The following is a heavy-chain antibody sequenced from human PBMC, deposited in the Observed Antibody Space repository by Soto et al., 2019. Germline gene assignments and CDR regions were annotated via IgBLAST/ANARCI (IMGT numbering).Heavy chain of an antibody. V-gene: IGHV1-69*12. CDR1: GGTFSNSA. J-gene: IGHJ6*02. Sequence: QVQLEQSGAEVKKPGSSVKVSCKASGGTFSNSAISWVRQAPGQGLEWMAGIMAIFRTPDYSQKFQGRVTITADESASTAYMEWSGLRTDGTAVYYCARDKDRLQLGGNSYYVLDVWGQGTTVTVSS. D-gene: IGHD5-12*01. CDR2: IMAIFRTP. CDR3: ARDKDRLQLGGNSYYVLDV.